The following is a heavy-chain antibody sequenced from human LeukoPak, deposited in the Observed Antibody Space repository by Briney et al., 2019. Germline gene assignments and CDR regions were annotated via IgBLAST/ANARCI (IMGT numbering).Heavy chain of an antibody. D-gene: IGHD2-2*01. J-gene: IGHJ6*03. Sequence: SQTLSLTCTVSGGSISSGSYYWSWIRQPAGKGLEWIGRIYTSGSTNYNPSLKSRVTISVDTSKNQFSLKLSSVTAADTAVYYCARDRPEGFCSSTSCYGTYYYYMDVWGKGTTVTVSS. CDR1: GGSISSGSYY. V-gene: IGHV4-61*02. CDR2: IYTSGST. CDR3: ARDRPEGFCSSTSCYGTYYYYMDV.